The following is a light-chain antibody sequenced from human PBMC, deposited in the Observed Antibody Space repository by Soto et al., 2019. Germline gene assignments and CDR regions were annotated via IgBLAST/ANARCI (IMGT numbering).Light chain of an antibody. CDR2: GAS. V-gene: IGKV3-20*01. CDR1: QSVSSSY. Sequence: PGKRVTLSCMASQSVSSSYLSWYQQKPGQAPRLLIYGASTRAASIPARFSGSGSGTDFTLTISRLEPEDFAVYYCQQYGSSPLTFGGGTKVDIK. CDR3: QQYGSSPLT. J-gene: IGKJ4*01.